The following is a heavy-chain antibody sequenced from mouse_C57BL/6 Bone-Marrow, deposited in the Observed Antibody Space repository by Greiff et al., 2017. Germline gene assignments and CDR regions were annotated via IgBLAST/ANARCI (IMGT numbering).Heavy chain of an antibody. Sequence: EVQLVESGGGLVQPGGSLSLSCAASGFTFTDYYMSWVRQPPGKALEWLGFIRNKANGYTTEYSASVKGRFTISRDNSQSILYLQMKALRAEDSATYYCARYGSSYEAWFAYWGQGTLVTVSA. CDR3: ARYGSSYEAWFAY. D-gene: IGHD1-1*01. CDR2: IRNKANGYTT. CDR1: GFTFTDYY. V-gene: IGHV7-3*01. J-gene: IGHJ3*01.